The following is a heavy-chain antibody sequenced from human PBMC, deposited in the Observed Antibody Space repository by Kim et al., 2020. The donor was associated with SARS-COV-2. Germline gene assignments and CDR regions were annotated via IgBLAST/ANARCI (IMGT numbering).Heavy chain of an antibody. V-gene: IGHV3-33*06. J-gene: IGHJ6*02. CDR1: GFTFSSYD. CDR3: AKDMGWYSTWMAYYYYYGMDV. Sequence: GGSLRLSCAASGFTFSSYDMHWVRQAPGKGLEWVAVIWYDGSNKYYADSVKGRFTISRDNSKNTLYLQMNSLRAEDTAVYYCAKDMGWYSTWMAYYYYYGMDVWGPGTTVTVSS. CDR2: IWYDGSNK. D-gene: IGHD6-13*01.